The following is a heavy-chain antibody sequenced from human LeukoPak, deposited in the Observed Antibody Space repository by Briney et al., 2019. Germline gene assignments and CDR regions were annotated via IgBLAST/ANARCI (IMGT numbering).Heavy chain of an antibody. CDR3: ARDRHDYSNYYYYYGMDV. CDR2: INAGNGNT. Sequence: ASVKVSCKASGYTFTRYAMHWVRQAPGQRLEWMGWINAGNGNTKYSQKFQGRVTITRDTSASTAYMELSSLRSEDTAVYYCARDRHDYSNYYYYYGMDVWGQGTTVTVSS. J-gene: IGHJ6*02. CDR1: GYTFTRYA. V-gene: IGHV1-3*01. D-gene: IGHD4-11*01.